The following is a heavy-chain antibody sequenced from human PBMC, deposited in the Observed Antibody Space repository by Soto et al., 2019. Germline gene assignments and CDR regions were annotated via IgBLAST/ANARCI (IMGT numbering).Heavy chain of an antibody. CDR2: MYWDDAK. CDR1: GFSHTTTGVS. Sequence: QITLKESGPTLVKPTQTLTLTCTFSGFSHTTTGVSVDWNRKPPGKALECLALMYWDDAKRYSPSLKSRLTITKDTAKDHVVLTMTNMDPVDTATYYCAHRRACTIHYRGQGTLVTDSS. J-gene: IGHJ4*02. CDR3: AHRRACTIHY. V-gene: IGHV2-5*02. D-gene: IGHD3-9*01.